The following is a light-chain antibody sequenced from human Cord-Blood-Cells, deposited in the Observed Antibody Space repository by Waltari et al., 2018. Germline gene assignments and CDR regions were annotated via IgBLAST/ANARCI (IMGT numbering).Light chain of an antibody. CDR1: QSISSW. CDR3: QQYNSDSFT. J-gene: IGKJ3*01. V-gene: IGKV1-5*01. CDR2: DSS. Sequence: DIQMTPSPSTLSASVGDRFTITCRARQSISSWLAWYQQKPGKAPKLLVYDSSSLDSGVPARFSGSGSGTEFTLTISSLQPDDFATYYCQQYNSDSFTFGPGTKVDIK.